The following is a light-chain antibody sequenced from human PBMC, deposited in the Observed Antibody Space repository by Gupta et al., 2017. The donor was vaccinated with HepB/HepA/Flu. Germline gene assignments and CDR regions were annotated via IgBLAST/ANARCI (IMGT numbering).Light chain of an antibody. V-gene: IGLV2-14*03. CDR1: SSDVGGYNY. CDR2: DVS. J-gene: IGLJ1*01. CDR3: SSYTSSSTLGRHYV. Sequence: SALTQPASVSGSPGQSITFSCTGTSSDVGGYNYVSWYQQHPGKAPKLMIYDVSNRPSGVSNRFSGSKSGNTASLTISGLQAEDEADYYCSSYTSSSTLGRHYVFGTGTKVTVL.